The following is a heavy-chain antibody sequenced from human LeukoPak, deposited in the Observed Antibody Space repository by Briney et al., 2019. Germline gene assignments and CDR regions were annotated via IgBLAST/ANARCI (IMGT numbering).Heavy chain of an antibody. V-gene: IGHV4-34*01. Sequence: SETLSLTCAVYGGSFSGYYWGWIRQPPGKGLEWIGEINHSGSTNYNPSLKSRVTISVDTSKNQFSLKLSSVTAADTAVYYCAGRIQLWFPFDYWGQGTLVTVSS. CDR2: INHSGST. J-gene: IGHJ4*02. CDR1: GGSFSGYY. CDR3: AGRIQLWFPFDY. D-gene: IGHD5-18*01.